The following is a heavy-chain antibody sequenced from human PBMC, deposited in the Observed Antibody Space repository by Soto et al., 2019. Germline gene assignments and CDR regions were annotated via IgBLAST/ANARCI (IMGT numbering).Heavy chain of an antibody. D-gene: IGHD5-18*01. CDR3: ARAATAMDYYFDY. Sequence: PSETLSLTCAVSGGSISSGGYSWSWIRQPPGKGLEWIGYIYHSGSPYYNPSLKSRVTISVDRSKNQFSLKLSSVTAADTAVYYCARAATAMDYYFDYWGQGTLVTVS. CDR2: IYHSGSP. V-gene: IGHV4-30-2*01. CDR1: GGSISSGGYS. J-gene: IGHJ4*02.